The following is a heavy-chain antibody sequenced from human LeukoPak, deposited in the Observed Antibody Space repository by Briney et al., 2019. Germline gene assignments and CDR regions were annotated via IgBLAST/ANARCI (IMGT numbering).Heavy chain of an antibody. CDR2: IYYSGST. Sequence: SETLSLTCTVSGGSISSYYWSWIRQPPGKGLEWIGYIYYSGSTNYNPSLKSRATISVDTSKNQFSLKLNSVTAADTAVYYCAKRGSNTWSDFDYWGQGTLVTVSS. J-gene: IGHJ4*02. V-gene: IGHV4-59*08. CDR3: AKRGSNTWSDFDY. D-gene: IGHD6-13*01. CDR1: GGSISSYY.